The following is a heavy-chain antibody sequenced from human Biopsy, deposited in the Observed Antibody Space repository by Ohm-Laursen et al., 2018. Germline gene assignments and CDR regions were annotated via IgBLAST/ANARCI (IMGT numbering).Heavy chain of an antibody. V-gene: IGHV4-4*07. CDR3: ARDRDRRGWFDP. CDR1: GGLNSNYY. J-gene: IGHJ5*02. CDR2: IYTSGIT. Sequence: SQTLSLTCSVSGGLNSNYYWSWVRQSAGKGLEWIGQIYTSGITNYNPSLKSRVTMSVDTSKNKFSLRVSSVTAADTAVYYCARDRDRRGWFDPWGQGTLVTVSS. D-gene: IGHD1-14*01.